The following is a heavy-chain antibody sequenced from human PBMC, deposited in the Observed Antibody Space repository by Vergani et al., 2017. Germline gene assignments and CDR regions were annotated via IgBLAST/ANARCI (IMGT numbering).Heavy chain of an antibody. J-gene: IGHJ4*02. D-gene: IGHD3-9*01. V-gene: IGHV4-39*01. Sequence: QLHLQESGPGLVKPSETLSLTCTVSGGSITSSSYYCGCIRQPPGKGLEWIGNIYHSGGAYYNPSLKGRVTISVDTSKNQFSLEVTSVTAADTAIYFCARTESFILRYFHWALWGQGTLVTVSS. CDR3: ARTESFILRYFHWAL. CDR1: GGSITSSSYY. CDR2: IYHSGGA.